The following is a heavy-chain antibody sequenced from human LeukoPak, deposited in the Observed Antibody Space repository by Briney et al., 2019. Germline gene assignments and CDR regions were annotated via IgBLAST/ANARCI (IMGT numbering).Heavy chain of an antibody. Sequence: GGSLRLSCAASGFTFSSYAMSWVRQAPGKGLEWVSAISGSGGSTYYADSVKGRFTISRDNSKNTLYLQMNSLRAEDTAVYYCAKDRRSGWYEGYFDYWGQGTLVTVSS. CDR2: ISGSGGST. D-gene: IGHD6-19*01. J-gene: IGHJ4*02. V-gene: IGHV3-23*01. CDR3: AKDRRSGWYEGYFDY. CDR1: GFTFSSYA.